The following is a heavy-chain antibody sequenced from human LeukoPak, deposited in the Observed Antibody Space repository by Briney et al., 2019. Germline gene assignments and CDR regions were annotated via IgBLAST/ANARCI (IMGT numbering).Heavy chain of an antibody. CDR2: IYHSGST. J-gene: IGHJ4*02. CDR1: GGSISSGGYS. D-gene: IGHD3-10*01. V-gene: IGHV4-30-2*01. Sequence: SQTLSLTCAVSGGSISSGGYSWSWIRQPPGKGLEWIGYIYHSGSTYYNPSLKSRVTISVDRSKNQFSLKPSSVTAADTAVYYCARGSTMVRGVIITTPHFDYWGRGTLVTVSS. CDR3: ARGSTMVRGVIITTPHFDY.